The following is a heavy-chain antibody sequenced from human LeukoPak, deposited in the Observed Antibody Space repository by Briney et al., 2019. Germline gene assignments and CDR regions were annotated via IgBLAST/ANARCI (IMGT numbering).Heavy chain of an antibody. D-gene: IGHD3-22*01. V-gene: IGHV3-72*01. Sequence: GGSLRLSCAASGFTFSDHYMDWVRQAPGKGLEWVGRIRNKANSYATEYAASVKGRFTMSRDDSKNSLYLQMNSLRTEDTAIYYCARGVTYYSDNGGYYYWGQGTLVTVSS. CDR1: GFTFSDHY. CDR2: IRNKANSYAT. CDR3: ARGVTYYSDNGGYYY. J-gene: IGHJ4*02.